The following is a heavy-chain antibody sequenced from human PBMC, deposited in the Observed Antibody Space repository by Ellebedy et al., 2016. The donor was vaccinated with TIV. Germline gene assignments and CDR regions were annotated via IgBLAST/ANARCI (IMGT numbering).Heavy chain of an antibody. Sequence: SVKVSXXASGGTFSSYAISWVRQAPGQGREWMGGIIPIFGTANYAQKFQGRVTITADESTSTAYMELSGLRSEDTAVYYCARGTYYYDSSGYYYVTGGAFDIWGQGTMVTVSS. CDR1: GGTFSSYA. D-gene: IGHD3-22*01. J-gene: IGHJ3*02. CDR2: IIPIFGTA. V-gene: IGHV1-69*13. CDR3: ARGTYYYDSSGYYYVTGGAFDI.